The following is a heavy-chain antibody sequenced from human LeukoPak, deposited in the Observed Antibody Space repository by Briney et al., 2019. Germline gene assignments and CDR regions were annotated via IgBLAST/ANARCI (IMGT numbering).Heavy chain of an antibody. CDR1: GYTFTSYG. CDR2: INSKTGNP. CDR3: ASGLTGWSTDPLDY. V-gene: IGHV7-4-1*02. D-gene: IGHD6-19*01. J-gene: IGHJ4*02. Sequence: ASVKVSCKASGYTFTSYGISWVRQAPGQGLEWMGWINSKTGNPTYAQAFTGRFVFSFDTSVSTAYLQISSLKAEDTAVYYCASGLTGWSTDPLDYWGQGTLVTVSS.